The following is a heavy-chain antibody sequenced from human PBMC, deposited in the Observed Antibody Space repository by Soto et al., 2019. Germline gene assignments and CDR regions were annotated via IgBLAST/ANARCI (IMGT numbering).Heavy chain of an antibody. V-gene: IGHV3-15*07. CDR1: GLTFSNAW. D-gene: IGHD3-10*01. J-gene: IGHJ6*02. CDR2: IKSNPDGGTT. Sequence: ELQLVESGGGFVKPGGSLRLSCAASGLTFSNAWLNWVRQGPVRGLEWVGRIKSNPDGGTTDYAAPVKGRFTISRDDSKNTMYLEMDSLKTEDTAVYYCTRLYGVWGQGTTVTVSS. CDR3: TRLYGV.